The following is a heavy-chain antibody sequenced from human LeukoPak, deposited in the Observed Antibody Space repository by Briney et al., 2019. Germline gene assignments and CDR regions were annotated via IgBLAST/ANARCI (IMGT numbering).Heavy chain of an antibody. Sequence: SETLSLTCAVYGGSFSGYYWSWIRQPPGKGLEWIGEINHIGSTNYNPSLKSRVTISVDTSKNQFSLKLSSVTAADTAVYYCARTVPYDYVWGSYRYLGGNYFDYWGQGTLVTVSS. CDR3: ARTVPYDYVWGSYRYLGGNYFDY. J-gene: IGHJ4*02. D-gene: IGHD3-16*02. CDR1: GGSFSGYY. V-gene: IGHV4-34*01. CDR2: INHIGST.